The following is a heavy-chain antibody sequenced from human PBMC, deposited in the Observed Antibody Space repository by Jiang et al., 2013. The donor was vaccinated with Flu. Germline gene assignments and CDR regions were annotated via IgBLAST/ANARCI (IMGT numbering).Heavy chain of an antibody. J-gene: IGHJ6*02. CDR1: GFTFSSYA. V-gene: IGHV3-23*04. CDR2: ISGSGGST. CDR3: AKLELAAGEGNYYYGMDV. D-gene: IGHD5-24*01. Sequence: VQLVESGGGLVQPGGSLRLSCAASGFTFSSYAMSWVRQAPGKGLEWVSAISGSGGSTYYADSVKGRFTISRDNSKNTLYLQMNSLRAEDTAVYYCAKLELAAGEGNYYYGMDVWGQGTTVTVSS.